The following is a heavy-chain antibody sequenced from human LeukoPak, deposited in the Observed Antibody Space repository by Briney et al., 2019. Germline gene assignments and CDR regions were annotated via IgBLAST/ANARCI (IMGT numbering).Heavy chain of an antibody. CDR3: AREPLNYYDILTGRMYYFDY. J-gene: IGHJ4*02. CDR2: INTNTGNP. Sequence: ASVMVSCKASGYTFTSYAMNWVRQAPGQGLEWMGWINTNTGNPTYAQGFTGRFVFSLDTSVSTAYLQISSLKVEDTAVYYCAREPLNYYDILTGRMYYFDYWGQGTLVTVSS. CDR1: GYTFTSYA. V-gene: IGHV7-4-1*02. D-gene: IGHD3-9*01.